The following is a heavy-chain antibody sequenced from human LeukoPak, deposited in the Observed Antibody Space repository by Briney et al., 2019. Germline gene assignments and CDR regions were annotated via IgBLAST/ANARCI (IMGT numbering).Heavy chain of an antibody. CDR3: ARHNAVVGIAVAGILFDY. CDR1: GGSISSSSYY. Sequence: SETLSLTCTVSGGSISSSSYYWGWIRQPPGKGLEWIGSIYYSGSTYYNPSLKSRVTISVDTSKNQFSLKLSSVTAADTAVYYCARHNAVVGIAVAGILFDYWGQGTLVTVSS. D-gene: IGHD6-19*01. J-gene: IGHJ4*02. V-gene: IGHV4-39*01. CDR2: IYYSGST.